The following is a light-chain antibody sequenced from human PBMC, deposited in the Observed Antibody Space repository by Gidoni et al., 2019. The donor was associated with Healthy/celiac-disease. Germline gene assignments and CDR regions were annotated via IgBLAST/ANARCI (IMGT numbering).Light chain of an antibody. CDR1: QSISSW. V-gene: IGKV1-5*01. CDR3: QQYNSYSMYT. Sequence: DIQMNQSTSTLSASVGDRVTITCRASQSISSWLAWYQQKPGKAPKLLIYDASSLESGVPSRFSGSGSGTEFTLTISSLQPDDFATYYCQQYNSYSMYTFGQGTKLEIK. J-gene: IGKJ2*01. CDR2: DAS.